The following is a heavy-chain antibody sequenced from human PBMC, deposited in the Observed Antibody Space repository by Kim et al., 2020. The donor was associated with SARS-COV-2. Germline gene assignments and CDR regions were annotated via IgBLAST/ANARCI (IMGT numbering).Heavy chain of an antibody. CDR3: ARDLPNYYGSGID. D-gene: IGHD3-10*01. J-gene: IGHJ4*02. Sequence: YAPKLQGRVTMTTDTSTSTAYMELRSLRSDDTAVYYCARDLPNYYGSGIDWGQGTLVTVSS. V-gene: IGHV1-18*01.